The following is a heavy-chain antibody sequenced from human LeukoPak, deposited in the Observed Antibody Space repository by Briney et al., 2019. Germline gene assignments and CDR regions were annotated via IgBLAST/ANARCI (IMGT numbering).Heavy chain of an antibody. D-gene: IGHD1-14*01. V-gene: IGHV4-39*01. J-gene: IGHJ5*02. CDR2: IFYTGST. CDR1: DGSISSNNYY. CDR3: ARLNKPGWFDP. Sequence: PSETLSLTCTVSDGSISSNNYYWAWIRQPPGKGLEWIANIFYTGSTYYNPSLKSRVTISIDTSKNQFSLRLSSVTATDTAVYYCARLNKPGWFDPWGQGTLVTVSS.